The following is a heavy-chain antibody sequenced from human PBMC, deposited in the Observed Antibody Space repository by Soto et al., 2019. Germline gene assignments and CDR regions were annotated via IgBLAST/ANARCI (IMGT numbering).Heavy chain of an antibody. V-gene: IGHV3-66*01. CDR2: IYSGGST. J-gene: IGHJ3*02. D-gene: IGHD3-9*01. CDR3: GSPDYDILTGYSAFDI. Sequence: GGSLRLSCAASGFTVSSNYMSWVRQAPGKGLEWVSVIYSGGSTYYADSVKGRFTISRDNSKNTLYLQMNSLRAEDTAVYYCGSPDYDILTGYSAFDIWGQGTMVTVSS. CDR1: GFTVSSNY.